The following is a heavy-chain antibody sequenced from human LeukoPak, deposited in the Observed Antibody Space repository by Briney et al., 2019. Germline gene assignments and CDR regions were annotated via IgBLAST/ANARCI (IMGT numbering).Heavy chain of an antibody. CDR1: GFTFSSYS. V-gene: IGHV3-21*01. CDR3: ATGRYYFDY. D-gene: IGHD1-26*01. Sequence: GGSLRLSCAASGFTFSSYSMNWVRQAPGKGLEWLSFISYSSSDIHYADSVKGRFTISRDNAKNSLYLQMNSLRAEDTAVYYCATGRYYFDYWGQGTLVTVSS. CDR2: ISYSSSDI. J-gene: IGHJ4*02.